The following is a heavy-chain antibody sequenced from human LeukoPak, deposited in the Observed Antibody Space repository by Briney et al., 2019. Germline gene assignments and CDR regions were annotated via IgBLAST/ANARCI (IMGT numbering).Heavy chain of an antibody. CDR1: GFTFSSYW. V-gene: IGHV3-7*01. CDR2: IKQDGSEK. Sequence: GGSLRLSCAASGFTFSSYWMSWVRQAPGKGLEWVANIKQDGSEKYYADSVKGRFTISRDNAKNSLYLQMNSLRAEDTAVYYCARDNNWNAPYYYYFRDVWGKGTTVTVSS. CDR3: ARDNNWNAPYYYYFRDV. J-gene: IGHJ6*03. D-gene: IGHD1-20*01.